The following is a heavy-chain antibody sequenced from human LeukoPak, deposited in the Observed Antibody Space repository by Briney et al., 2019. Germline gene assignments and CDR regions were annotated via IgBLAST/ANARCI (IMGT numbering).Heavy chain of an antibody. CDR1: GFTFSSYS. V-gene: IGHV3-21*01. J-gene: IGHJ4*02. D-gene: IGHD6-13*01. CDR2: ISSSSSYI. CDR3: ARVGVGRSSWLSPYYFDY. Sequence: PGGSLRLSCAASGFTFSSYSMNWVRQAPGKGLEWVSSISSSSSYIYYADSVKGRFTISRDNAKNSLYLQMNSLRAEDTAVYYCARVGVGRSSWLSPYYFDYWGQGTLVTVSS.